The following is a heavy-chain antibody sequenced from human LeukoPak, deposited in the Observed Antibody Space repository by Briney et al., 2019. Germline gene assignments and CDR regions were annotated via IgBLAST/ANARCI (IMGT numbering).Heavy chain of an antibody. Sequence: ASVTVSCKVSGHTLSELSIHWVRQAPGKGLEWVGRFNPEDGQTISAQKFQGRVTMIEDTPTGTAYMELRSLRSEDTAVYYCACGPCSGGSCPLDYWGQGTVVTVSS. CDR2: FNPEDGQT. CDR3: ACGPCSGGSCPLDY. D-gene: IGHD2-15*01. J-gene: IGHJ4*02. CDR1: GHTLSELS. V-gene: IGHV1-24*01.